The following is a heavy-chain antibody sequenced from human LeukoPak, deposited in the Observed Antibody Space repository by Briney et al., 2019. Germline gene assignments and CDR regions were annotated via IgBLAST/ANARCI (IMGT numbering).Heavy chain of an antibody. CDR3: ARDPHFDYGDYTFFDY. V-gene: IGHV3-30*09. J-gene: IGHJ4*02. Sequence: PGESLTLSCAASGFTFSSYAIHWVRQAPGKGLEWLAVISYDGSNKSHEDSVKGRFAISRDNSKNTLYLQMNSLRADDTAVYYCARDPHFDYGDYTFFDYWGQGTLVTVSS. CDR1: GFTFSSYA. CDR2: ISYDGSNK. D-gene: IGHD4-17*01.